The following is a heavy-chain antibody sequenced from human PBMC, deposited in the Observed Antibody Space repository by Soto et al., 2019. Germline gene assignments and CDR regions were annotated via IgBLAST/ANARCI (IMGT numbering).Heavy chain of an antibody. CDR2: IVHPSGTA. D-gene: IGHD2-2*01. Sequence: QVQLVQSGAEVKKPGSSVNVSCKASGGTLSSYSISWVRQAPGQGLEWMGGIVHPSGTATYAQKFQGRVTITADASTSTAYMELTSLSSADTAVYYCAGDKYQLLYNWFDPWGQGTLVTVSS. V-gene: IGHV1-69*01. CDR1: GGTLSSYS. CDR3: AGDKYQLLYNWFDP. J-gene: IGHJ5*02.